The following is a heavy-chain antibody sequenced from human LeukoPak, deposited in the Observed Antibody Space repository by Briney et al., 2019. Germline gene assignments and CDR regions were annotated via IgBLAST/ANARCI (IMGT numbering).Heavy chain of an antibody. D-gene: IGHD3-3*01. V-gene: IGHV3-30*18. CDR3: AKGPAGSGYYRQFDY. J-gene: IGHJ4*02. CDR1: GFTFSSYG. CDR2: ISYDGSNK. Sequence: GGSLRLSCAASGFTFSSYGMHWVRQAPGKGLEWVAVISYDGSNKYYADSVKGRFTISRDNSKNTLYPQMNSLRAEDTAVYYCAKGPAGSGYYRQFDYWGQGTLVTVSS.